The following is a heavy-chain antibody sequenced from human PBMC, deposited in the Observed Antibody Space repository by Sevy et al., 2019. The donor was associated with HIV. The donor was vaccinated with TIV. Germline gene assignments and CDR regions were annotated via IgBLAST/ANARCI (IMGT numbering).Heavy chain of an antibody. CDR2: ISGSADAT. CDR3: VKEVSQYSYSDY. CDR1: GFTFSNYA. V-gene: IGHV3-23*01. D-gene: IGHD5-18*01. Sequence: GGSLRLSCAASGFTFSNYAMSWVRQTPGKGLEWVSAISGSADATYYTDSVTSRFTISRDNSKNTVYLQMNSLRAEDTAVYYCVKEVSQYSYSDYWGQGTLVTVSS. J-gene: IGHJ4*02.